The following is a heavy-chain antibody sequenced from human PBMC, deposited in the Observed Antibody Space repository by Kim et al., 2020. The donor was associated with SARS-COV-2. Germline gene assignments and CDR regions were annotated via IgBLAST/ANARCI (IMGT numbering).Heavy chain of an antibody. CDR3: ARRGGRERGYLDA. J-gene: IGHJ4*02. CDR2: IYYSSSWTS. CDR1: GDSVSSTSST. Sequence: SQTLSLTCVISGDSVSSTSSTWNWIRQSPSRGLEWLGRIYYSSSWTSDYEVSVKSRISINPDTSKNQFSLQLNSVTPEDTAIYYCARRGGRERGYLDAWGQGILVTVSS. V-gene: IGHV6-1*01. D-gene: IGHD1-26*01.